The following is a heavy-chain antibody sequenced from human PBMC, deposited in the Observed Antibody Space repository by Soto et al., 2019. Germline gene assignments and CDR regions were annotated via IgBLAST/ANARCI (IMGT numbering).Heavy chain of an antibody. CDR2: ISGSGGST. CDR3: ARYQSDWGFWYFDL. V-gene: IGHV3-23*01. CDR1: GFTFTYYA. D-gene: IGHD7-27*01. Sequence: EVQLLESGGTLVQPGGSLRLSCAASGFTFTYYAMSWVRQAPGKGLEWVSAISGSGGSTYYADSVKGRFTISRDNSKNTLYLQMNSLRAEDTAVYYCARYQSDWGFWYFDLCGRGTLVTVSS. J-gene: IGHJ2*01.